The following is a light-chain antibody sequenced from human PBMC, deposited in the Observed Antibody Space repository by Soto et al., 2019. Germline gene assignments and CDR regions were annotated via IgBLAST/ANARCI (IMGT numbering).Light chain of an antibody. CDR2: RNN. CDR3: YTWYDSLSRGGV. Sequence: QSVLTQPPSASGTPGQRVTISCSGSSSNIGSDYVYWYQQLPGTAPKHLIYRNNQRPSGVADRFSGSKSDTSASAAISGPLPEDDADYYCYTWYDSLSRGGVFGRGTKVTVL. CDR1: SSNIGSDY. V-gene: IGLV1-47*01. J-gene: IGLJ3*02.